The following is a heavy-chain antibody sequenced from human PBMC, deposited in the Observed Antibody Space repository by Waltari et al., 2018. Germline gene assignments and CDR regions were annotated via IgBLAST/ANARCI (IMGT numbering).Heavy chain of an antibody. V-gene: IGHV7-4-1*02. Sequence: QVQLVQSGSEWKKPGASVKVSCKAYGYSFTNYAINWVRQAPGQGLELMGWFTTNTENPTYTQGVTRRFGFSLDTSVSTAYLQINDLKAEDTAIYYCAREVVPAAKIVINWFDPWGQGTQVTISS. CDR2: FTTNTENP. J-gene: IGHJ5*02. D-gene: IGHD2-2*01. CDR3: AREVVPAAKIVINWFDP. CDR1: GYSFTNYA.